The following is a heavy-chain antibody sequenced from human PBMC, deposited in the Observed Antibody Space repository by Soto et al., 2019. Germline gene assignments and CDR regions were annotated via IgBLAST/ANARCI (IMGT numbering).Heavy chain of an antibody. CDR2: MNPNNGYT. CDR1: GYTFTSYD. J-gene: IGHJ4*02. D-gene: IGHD6-19*01. Sequence: ASVKVSCKTSGYTFTSYDIHWVRQAAGQGLEWMGWMNPNNGYTDYAQKFQGRVTMTRDTSLSTAYMELSSLTSDDTAVYYCARGRGWRDYWGQGTLVTVSS. V-gene: IGHV1-8*01. CDR3: ARGRGWRDY.